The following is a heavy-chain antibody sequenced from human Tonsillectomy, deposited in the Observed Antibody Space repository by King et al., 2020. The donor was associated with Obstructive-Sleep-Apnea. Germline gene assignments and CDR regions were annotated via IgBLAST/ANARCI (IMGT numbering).Heavy chain of an antibody. Sequence: QLVQSGGGLVQPGGSLRRCCAASGFTFCSYAMSWVLQAPGKGMDWSSPINSLGTTFCADSVKGRFTISRDNSKYTVDLQVNSLRAEDTAFYYCAKEGGGSGVYWVDSWGQGTLVTVSS. V-gene: IGHV3-23*04. CDR2: INSLGTT. D-gene: IGHD3-10*01. CDR3: AKEGGGSGVYWVDS. J-gene: IGHJ5*01. CDR1: GFTFCSYA.